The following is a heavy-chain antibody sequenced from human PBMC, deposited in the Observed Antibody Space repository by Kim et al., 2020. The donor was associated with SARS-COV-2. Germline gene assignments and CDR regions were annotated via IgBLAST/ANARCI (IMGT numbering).Heavy chain of an antibody. CDR3: AKNVHVTSVTFLWYFDL. CDR1: RFTFSSSA. J-gene: IGHJ2*01. D-gene: IGHD2-2*01. V-gene: IGHV3-23*01. CDR2: IFGSGHGT. Sequence: GGSLRLSCAASRFTFSSSAMTWVRQAPGKGLEWVSTIFGSGHGTYYTDSVKGRFIISRDNSKNTLYLQMNNLRADDTAIYYCAKNVHVTSVTFLWYFDLWGRSPSVIVSS.